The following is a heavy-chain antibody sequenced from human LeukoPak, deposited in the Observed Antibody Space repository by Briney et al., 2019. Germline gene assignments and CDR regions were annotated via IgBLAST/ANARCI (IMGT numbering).Heavy chain of an antibody. CDR3: ARRGALRYYDSSGYYST. Sequence: SETLSLTCAVYGGSFSGYYWSWIRQPPGKGREWIGEIKQSGSTNYNPSLKSRVTISVDTSKNQFSLNLSSVTAADTAVYYCARRGALRYYDSSGYYSTWGQGTLVTVSS. V-gene: IGHV4-34*01. CDR1: GGSFSGYY. CDR2: IKQSGST. J-gene: IGHJ5*02. D-gene: IGHD3-22*01.